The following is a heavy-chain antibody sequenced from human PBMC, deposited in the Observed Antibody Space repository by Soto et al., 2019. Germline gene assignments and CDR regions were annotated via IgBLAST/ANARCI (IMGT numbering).Heavy chain of an antibody. CDR1: GYTLTELS. D-gene: IGHD1-7*01. J-gene: IGHJ5*02. CDR2: FDPEDGET. V-gene: IGHV1-24*01. CDR3: ATEHPNSWNYEFDP. Sequence: ASVKVSCKVSGYTLTELSMHWVRQAPGQGLEWMGGFDPEDGETIYAQKFQGRVTMTEDTSTDTAYMELSSLRSEDTAVYYCATEHPNSWNYEFDPWGQGTLVTVSS.